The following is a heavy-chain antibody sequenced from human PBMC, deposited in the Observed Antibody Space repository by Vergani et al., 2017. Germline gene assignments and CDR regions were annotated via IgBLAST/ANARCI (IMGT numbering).Heavy chain of an antibody. CDR2: IYYSGST. CDR1: GGSISSGDYY. V-gene: IGHV4-30-4*01. D-gene: IGHD6-13*01. CDR3: ARENQQQQPEYYFDY. J-gene: IGHJ4*02. Sequence: QVQLQESGPGLVKPSQTLSLTCTVSGGSISSGDYYWSWIRQPPGKGLGWIGYIYYSGSTYYNPSLKSRVTISVDTSKNPFSLKLSSVTAADTAVYYCARENQQQQPEYYFDYWGQGTLVTVSS.